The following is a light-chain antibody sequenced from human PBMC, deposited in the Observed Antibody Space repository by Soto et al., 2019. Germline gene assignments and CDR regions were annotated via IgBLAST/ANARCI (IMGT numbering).Light chain of an antibody. Sequence: EIVMTQSPATLSVSPGERATLSCRASHSVSSNVAWYQQKPGQAPRLLIHSASTRATGISARFSGSGSWTEFTLSISSLQSEDFAVYYCQQYNSWPRTVGPGTKGDIK. V-gene: IGKV3-15*01. CDR2: SAS. CDR1: HSVSSN. CDR3: QQYNSWPRT. J-gene: IGKJ3*01.